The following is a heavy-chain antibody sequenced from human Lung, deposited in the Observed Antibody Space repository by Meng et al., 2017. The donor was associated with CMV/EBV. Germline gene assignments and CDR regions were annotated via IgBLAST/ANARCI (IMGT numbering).Heavy chain of an antibody. Sequence: SCAASGFTFSNYVMHWVRQAPGKGLEYVSGIRSNGGSTYYANSVKGRFTISRDNSKNTLYLQMGSLRAEDMAVYYCAREGGSNDFDYWGQGTLVTVSS. CDR1: GFTFSNYV. D-gene: IGHD2-15*01. V-gene: IGHV3-64*01. CDR3: AREGGSNDFDY. CDR2: IRSNGGST. J-gene: IGHJ4*02.